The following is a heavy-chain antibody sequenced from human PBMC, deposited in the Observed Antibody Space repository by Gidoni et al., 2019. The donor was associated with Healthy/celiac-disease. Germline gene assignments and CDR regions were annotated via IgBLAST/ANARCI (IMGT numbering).Heavy chain of an antibody. CDR1: GFAFSDYY. V-gene: IGHV3-11*01. J-gene: IGHJ4*02. CDR3: ARATEGIVGAIVDY. Sequence: QVQLVESGGGLVKPGGSLGLSCSASGFAFSDYYMSWFRQAPGKGLEWVSDISSSGSTIYYAESVKGRFTISRDNAKNSLYLQMNSLRAEDTAVYYCARATEGIVGAIVDYWGQGTLVTVSS. D-gene: IGHD1-26*01. CDR2: ISSSGSTI.